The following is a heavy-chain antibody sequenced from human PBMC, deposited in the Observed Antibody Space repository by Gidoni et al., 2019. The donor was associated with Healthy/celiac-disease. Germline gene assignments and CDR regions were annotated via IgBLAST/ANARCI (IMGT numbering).Heavy chain of an antibody. D-gene: IGHD4-17*01. Sequence: EVQLVESGGGLVQPGRSLRLSCSASGFTFDDYAMHWVRQAPGKGLEWVSGISWNSGSIGYADSVKGRFTISRDNAKNSLYLQMNSLRAEDTALYYCAKDTVGDPDAFDIWGQGTMVTVSS. CDR2: ISWNSGSI. CDR1: GFTFDDYA. V-gene: IGHV3-9*01. CDR3: AKDTVGDPDAFDI. J-gene: IGHJ3*02.